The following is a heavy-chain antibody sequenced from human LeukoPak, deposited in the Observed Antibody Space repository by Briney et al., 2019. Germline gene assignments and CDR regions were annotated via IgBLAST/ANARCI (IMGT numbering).Heavy chain of an antibody. CDR1: GGSFSGYY. CDR2: IKHGGST. CDR3: WLRAYSGYVEHDY. V-gene: IGHV4-34*01. Sequence: SETLSLTCAVYGGSFSGYYWSWIRQPPGKGLEWMGEIKHGGSTNYNPSLKSRVTITVDTTKNKFSLMLIYGTTADTAVYYCWLRAYSGYVEHDYWGQGTPVTVSS. D-gene: IGHD5-12*01. J-gene: IGHJ4*02.